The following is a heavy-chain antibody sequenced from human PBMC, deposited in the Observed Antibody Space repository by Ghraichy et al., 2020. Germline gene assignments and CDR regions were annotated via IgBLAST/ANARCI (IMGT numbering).Heavy chain of an antibody. J-gene: IGHJ4*02. CDR1: GFTLSSYW. V-gene: IGHV3-74*01. Sequence: LSLTCAASGFTLSSYWMHWVRQAPGKGLVWVSRSNSDGSGITYADSVKGRFTISRDNAKNTVYLQMNSLRVEDTAVYYCTRGVFSYGHNDYWGQGTLVTVSS. CDR3: TRGVFSYGHNDY. CDR2: SNSDGSGI. D-gene: IGHD3-10*01.